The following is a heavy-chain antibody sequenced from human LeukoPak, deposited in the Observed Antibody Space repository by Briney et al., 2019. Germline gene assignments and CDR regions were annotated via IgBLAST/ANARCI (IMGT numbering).Heavy chain of an antibody. CDR2: ISTSGGST. D-gene: IGHD6-13*01. CDR1: GFTFSSYA. CDR3: ARSTYSSSSYYFVS. Sequence: GGTLRLSCAASGFTFSSYALNWVRQAPGKGLEWVSVISTSGGSTYYADSVKGRFTISRDNSKTTLYLQMSSLRADDTAVYYCARSTYSSSSYYFVSSGQGSLVTVSS. V-gene: IGHV3-23*01. J-gene: IGHJ4*02.